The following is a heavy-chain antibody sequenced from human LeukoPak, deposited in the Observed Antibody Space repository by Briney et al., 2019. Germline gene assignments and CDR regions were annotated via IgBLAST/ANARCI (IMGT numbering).Heavy chain of an antibody. CDR2: IYSGGST. CDR3: AREQGEYFQH. CDR1: GFTFNNYA. J-gene: IGHJ1*01. Sequence: PGGSLRLSCAASGFTFNNYAMSWVRQAPGKGLEWVSVIYSGGSTYYADSVKGRFTISRDISKNTLYLQMNSLRAEDTAVYYCAREQGEYFQHWGQGTLVTVST. D-gene: IGHD3-16*01. V-gene: IGHV3-53*01.